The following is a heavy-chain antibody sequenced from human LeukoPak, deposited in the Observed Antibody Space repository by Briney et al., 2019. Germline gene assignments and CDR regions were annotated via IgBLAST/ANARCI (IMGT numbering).Heavy chain of an antibody. V-gene: IGHV4-39*01. D-gene: IGHD3-22*01. CDR2: IYYSGST. CDR1: GDSISTSTYY. CDR3: ARSYYYDYRQIDY. J-gene: IGHJ4*02. Sequence: SETLSLTCTVSGDSISTSTYYWGWIRQPPGKGLEWLGSIYYSGSTYYNPSLKSRVTISVDTSKNQFSLNLYSVTAADTAVFYCARSYYYDYRQIDYWGQGTLVTVSS.